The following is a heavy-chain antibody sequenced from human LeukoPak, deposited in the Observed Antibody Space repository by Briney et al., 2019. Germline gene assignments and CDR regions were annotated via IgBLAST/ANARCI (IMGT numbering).Heavy chain of an antibody. V-gene: IGHV3-23*01. CDR2: ISGSGGST. CDR3: AKDHGRQQLVQNFDY. CDR1: GFTFSSYA. J-gene: IGHJ4*02. Sequence: GRSLRLSCAASGFTFSSYAMSWVRQAPGKGLEWVSAISGSGGSTYYADSVKGRFTISRDNSKNTLYLQMNSLRAEDTAVYYCAKDHGRQQLVQNFDYWGQGTLVTVSS. D-gene: IGHD6-13*01.